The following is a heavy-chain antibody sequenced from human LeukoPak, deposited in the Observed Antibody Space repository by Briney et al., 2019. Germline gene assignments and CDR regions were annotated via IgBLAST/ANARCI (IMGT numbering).Heavy chain of an antibody. V-gene: IGHV3-23*01. CDR3: AKSAPHFFDY. CDR2: ISGGGGST. D-gene: IGHD3-3*01. Sequence: GGSLRLSCAASGFTFSSYAMSWVRQAPGKGLEWVSLISGGGGSTNYADSVKGRFTVSRDNSKNTLYMQMNSLRPEDTAVYYCAKSAPHFFDYWGQGTLVTVSS. J-gene: IGHJ4*02. CDR1: GFTFSSYA.